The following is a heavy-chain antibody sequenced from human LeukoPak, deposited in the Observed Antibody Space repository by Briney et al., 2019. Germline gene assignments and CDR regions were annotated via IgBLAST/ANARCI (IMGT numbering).Heavy chain of an antibody. V-gene: IGHV3-23*01. CDR3: VKGPRPDITVAHTVEN. J-gene: IGHJ4*02. D-gene: IGHD6-19*01. CDR1: GFIFSNYA. Sequence: GGSLRLSCAASGFIFSNYAMSWVRQVPGRGLEWVSTISSRGDSTYVADSVKGRFTISRDNSKHSLYLQMNTVRAEDTAVYYCVKGPRPDITVAHTVENWGQGTLVTVSS. CDR2: ISSRGDST.